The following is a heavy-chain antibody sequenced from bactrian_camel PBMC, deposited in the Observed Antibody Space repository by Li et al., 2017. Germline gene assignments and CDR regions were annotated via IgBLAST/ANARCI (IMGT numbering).Heavy chain of an antibody. CDR3: TYLGFYGGGDY. J-gene: IGHJ4*01. V-gene: IGHV3S7*01. CDR2: IYGDGSKT. CDR1: GFTANYG. Sequence: QVQLVESGGGLVQPGGSLRLSCAASGFTANYGMSWVRQAPGKGLEWVSGIYGDGSKTFYADSVKGRFTISRDNAKNTLTLQLNSLSTEDTAMYYCTYLGFYGGGDYWGQGAQVTVS. D-gene: IGHD2*01.